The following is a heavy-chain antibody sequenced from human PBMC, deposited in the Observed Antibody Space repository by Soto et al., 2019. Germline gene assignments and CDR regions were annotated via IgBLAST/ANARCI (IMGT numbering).Heavy chain of an antibody. CDR3: ARALRFLEWLSGGMDV. V-gene: IGHV4-31*03. J-gene: IGHJ6*02. Sequence: QVQLQESGPGPVKPSQTLSLTCTVSGGSISRGGYYWSWIRQHPGKGLEWIGYIYYSGSTYYNPSLKSRVTISVDTSKNQFSLKLSSVTAADTAVYYCARALRFLEWLSGGMDVWGQGTTVTVSS. CDR1: GGSISRGGYY. CDR2: IYYSGST. D-gene: IGHD3-3*01.